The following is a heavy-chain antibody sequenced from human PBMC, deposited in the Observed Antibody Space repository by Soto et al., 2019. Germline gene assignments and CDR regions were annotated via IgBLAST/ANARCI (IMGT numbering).Heavy chain of an antibody. CDR3: ARDRGYSSSNWFDP. Sequence: TSVKVSCKASGYTFTSYGISWVRQAPGQGLEWMGWISAYNGNTNYAQKLQGRVTMTTDTSTSTAYMELRSLRSDDTAVYYCARDRGYSSSNWFDPWGQGTLVTVSS. CDR1: GYTFTSYG. CDR2: ISAYNGNT. D-gene: IGHD6-6*01. J-gene: IGHJ5*02. V-gene: IGHV1-18*01.